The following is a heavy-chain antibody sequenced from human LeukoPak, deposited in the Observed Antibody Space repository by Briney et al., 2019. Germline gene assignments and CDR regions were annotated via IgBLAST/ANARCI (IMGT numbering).Heavy chain of an antibody. CDR1: GFTFSNYA. CDR3: AKPITIFGVVTEANWFDP. D-gene: IGHD3-3*01. CDR2: ISGNGVNT. J-gene: IGHJ5*02. Sequence: GGSLKLSCVASGFTFSNYAMTWVRQAPGKGLEWVSSISGNGVNTYYADSVKGQFIISRDNSKNTLYLQMNSLRAEDTAVYYCAKPITIFGVVTEANWFDPWGQGTLVTVSS. V-gene: IGHV3-23*01.